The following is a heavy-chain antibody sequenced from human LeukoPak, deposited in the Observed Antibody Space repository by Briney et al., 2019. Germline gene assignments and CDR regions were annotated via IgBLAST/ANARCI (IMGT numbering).Heavy chain of an antibody. Sequence: ASVKVSCKASGYTFTSYGISWVRQAPGQGLEWMGWISAYSGNTNYAQKLQGRVTMTTDTSTSTAYMELRSLRSDDTAVYYCAREGVYYDSSGYYGYWGQGTLVTVSS. V-gene: IGHV1-18*01. CDR2: ISAYSGNT. J-gene: IGHJ4*02. CDR3: AREGVYYDSSGYYGY. CDR1: GYTFTSYG. D-gene: IGHD3-22*01.